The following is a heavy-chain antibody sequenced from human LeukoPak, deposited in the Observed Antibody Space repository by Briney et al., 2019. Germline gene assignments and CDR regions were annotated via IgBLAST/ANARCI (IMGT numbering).Heavy chain of an antibody. CDR2: IYSTGRS. CDR1: GGSISSSNW. CDR3: ARDGPRSGYDLGHFDN. V-gene: IGHV4-4*07. J-gene: IGHJ4*02. D-gene: IGHD5-12*01. Sequence: SETLSLTCAVSGGSISSSNWWSWVRQPAGKGLEWIGRIYSTGRSDYNPSLKSRITMSVDTSKNQFSLKLSSVTAADTAVYYCARDGPRSGYDLGHFDNLGQGTLVTASS.